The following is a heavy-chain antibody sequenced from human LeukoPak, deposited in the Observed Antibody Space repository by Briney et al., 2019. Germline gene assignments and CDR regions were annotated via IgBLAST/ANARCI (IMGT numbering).Heavy chain of an antibody. Sequence: GGSLRLSCAASGFTFSSYSMNWVRQAPGKGLEWVSSISSSSTYIYYADSVKGRFTISRDNSKNTLYLQMNSLRAEDTAVYYCVRDDDRPDNGLDYWGQGTLVTVSS. D-gene: IGHD3-22*01. V-gene: IGHV3-21*01. CDR2: ISSSSTYI. CDR3: VRDDDRPDNGLDY. J-gene: IGHJ4*02. CDR1: GFTFSSYS.